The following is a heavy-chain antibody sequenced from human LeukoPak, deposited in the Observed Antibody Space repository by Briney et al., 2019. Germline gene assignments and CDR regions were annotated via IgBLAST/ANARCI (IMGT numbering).Heavy chain of an antibody. V-gene: IGHV1-2*04. D-gene: IGHD5-18*01. J-gene: IGHJ3*02. CDR2: INPNSGGT. Sequence: ASVKVSCKASGYTFTGYYMHWVRQAPGQGLEWMGWINPNSGGTNYAQKFQGWVTMTRDTSISTAYMELSRLRSDDTAVYYCARGGLSGYSYGTDDAFDIWGQGTMVTVSS. CDR1: GYTFTGYY. CDR3: ARGGLSGYSYGTDDAFDI.